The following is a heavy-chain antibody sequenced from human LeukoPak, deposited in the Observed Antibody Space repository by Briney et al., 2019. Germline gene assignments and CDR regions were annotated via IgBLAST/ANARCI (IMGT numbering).Heavy chain of an antibody. D-gene: IGHD3-22*01. V-gene: IGHV3-48*03. Sequence: PGGSLRLSCAASGFTFSSYEMNWVRQAPGKGLGWVSFISSSGSAIHYADSVRGRFTISRDNAKNSLYLQMSRLRAEDTAVYYCAREKLGFFDSSGYFDYWGQGTLVTVSS. J-gene: IGHJ4*02. CDR3: AREKLGFFDSSGYFDY. CDR1: GFTFSSYE. CDR2: ISSSGSAI.